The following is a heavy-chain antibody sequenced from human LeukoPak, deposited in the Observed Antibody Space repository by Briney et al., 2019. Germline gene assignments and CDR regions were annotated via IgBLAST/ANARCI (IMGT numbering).Heavy chain of an antibody. Sequence: GGSLRLSCAASGFTLSRYWMSWVRQAPGKGLEWVANIKQGGSETDYVDSVKGRFTISRDNANNSLFLQLNSLRAKDTAVYYCAWGGGSSKPFDGWGQGSLVTV. CDR3: AWGGGSSKPFDG. V-gene: IGHV3-7*04. CDR1: GFTLSRYW. J-gene: IGHJ4*02. D-gene: IGHD1-26*01. CDR2: IKQGGSET.